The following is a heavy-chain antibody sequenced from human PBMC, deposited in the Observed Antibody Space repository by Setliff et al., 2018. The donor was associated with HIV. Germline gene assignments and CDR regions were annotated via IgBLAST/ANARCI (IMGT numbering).Heavy chain of an antibody. J-gene: IGHJ4*02. CDR2: IYTSGST. Sequence: SETLSLTCIVSGDSVTGYHWNWIRQPAGQGLEWIGRIYTSGSTNYNPSLKSRVTMSVDTSKNQFSLKLSSVTAADTAIYYCARTYSSNWYIDYWGQGTLVTVSS. D-gene: IGHD6-13*01. CDR3: ARTYSSNWYIDY. CDR1: GDSVTGYH. V-gene: IGHV4-4*07.